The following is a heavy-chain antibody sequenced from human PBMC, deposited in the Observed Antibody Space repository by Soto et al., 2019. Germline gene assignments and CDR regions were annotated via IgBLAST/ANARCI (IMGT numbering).Heavy chain of an antibody. CDR2: IVVGSGNT. Sequence: SVKVSCKASGFTFTSSAVQWVRQARGQRLEWIGWIVVGSGNTNYAQKFQERVTITRDMSTSTAYMELSSLRSEDTAVYYCAAFGGPNNRPLTYDYVWGGPDYYYYGMDVWCQGTTVTVSS. CDR1: GFTFTSSA. CDR3: AAFGGPNNRPLTYDYVWGGPDYYYYGMDV. V-gene: IGHV1-58*01. J-gene: IGHJ6*02. D-gene: IGHD3-16*01.